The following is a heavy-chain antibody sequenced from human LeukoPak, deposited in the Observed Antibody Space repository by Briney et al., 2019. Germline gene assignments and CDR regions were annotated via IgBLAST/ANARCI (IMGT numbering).Heavy chain of an antibody. V-gene: IGHV3-74*01. Sequence: GGSLRLSCAASGFTFSTYWMHWVRQAPGKGLVWVSHIKTDGSSTTYADSVKGRFTISRDNAKNTLYLQMNSLRAEDTAVYYCARLVAAAGMLLDYWGQGTLVTVSS. CDR3: ARLVAAAGMLLDY. D-gene: IGHD6-13*01. CDR2: IKTDGSST. CDR1: GFTFSTYW. J-gene: IGHJ4*02.